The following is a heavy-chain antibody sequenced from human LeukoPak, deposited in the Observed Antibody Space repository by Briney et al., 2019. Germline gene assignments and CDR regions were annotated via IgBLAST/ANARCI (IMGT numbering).Heavy chain of an antibody. V-gene: IGHV3-15*01. J-gene: IGHJ4*02. Sequence: PGGSHRLSCAASGFTFSNAWMSWVRQASGRGLEWVGRIKSEADSGTIEYAARLKGRFSITTDDSKNTLFLQMNSLQIEDTAVYFCTTENVFVAGPLGYWGRGTLVTVSS. CDR1: GFTFSNAW. CDR3: TTENVFVAGPLGY. CDR2: IKSEADSGTI. D-gene: IGHD6-19*01.